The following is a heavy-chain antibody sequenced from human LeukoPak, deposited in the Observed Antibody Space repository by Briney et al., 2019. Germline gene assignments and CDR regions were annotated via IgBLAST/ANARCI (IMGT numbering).Heavy chain of an antibody. V-gene: IGHV3-33*01. J-gene: IGHJ4*02. CDR2: IWYDGDEK. Sequence: GSLRLSCAASGFIFYNYGMHWVRQAPGKGLEWVAAIWYDGDEKFYANSVKGRFTISRDNSNSTLYLHVDSLRAEDTAVYFCARALSPFYYDGAGYYPTLAYWGQGILVTVSS. D-gene: IGHD3-22*01. CDR1: GFIFYNYG. CDR3: ARALSPFYYDGAGYYPTLAY.